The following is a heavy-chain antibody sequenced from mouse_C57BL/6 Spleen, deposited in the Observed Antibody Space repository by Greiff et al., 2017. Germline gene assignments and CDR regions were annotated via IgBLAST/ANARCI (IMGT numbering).Heavy chain of an antibody. V-gene: IGHV5-6*01. J-gene: IGHJ2*01. Sequence: EVQLQESGGDLVKPGGSLKLSCAASGFTFSSYGMSWVRQTPDKRLEWVATISSGGSYTYYPDSVKGRFTISRDNAKNTLYLQMSSLKSEDTAMYYCARDSSWGQGTTLTVSS. CDR2: ISSGGSYT. CDR3: ARDSS. D-gene: IGHD3-2*01. CDR1: GFTFSSYG.